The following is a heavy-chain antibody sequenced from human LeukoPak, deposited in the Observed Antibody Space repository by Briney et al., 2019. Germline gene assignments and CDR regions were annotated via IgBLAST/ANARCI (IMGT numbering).Heavy chain of an antibody. Sequence: GESLKISCKGSGYSFTSYWIGWVRQMPGKGLEWMGIIYPGDSDTRYSPSFQGQVNTSADNSISTAYLQWSSLRASDTAIYYCARRGQEGPAASPYYYYSMDVWGQGTTVTVSS. J-gene: IGHJ6*02. D-gene: IGHD2-2*01. CDR2: IYPGDSDT. CDR1: GYSFTSYW. V-gene: IGHV5-51*01. CDR3: ARRGQEGPAASPYYYYSMDV.